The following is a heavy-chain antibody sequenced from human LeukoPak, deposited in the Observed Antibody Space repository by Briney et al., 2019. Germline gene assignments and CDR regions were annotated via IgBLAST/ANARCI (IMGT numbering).Heavy chain of an antibody. D-gene: IGHD1-14*01. CDR1: ENSFTTSW. CDR2: IYPGDSDT. V-gene: IGHV5-51*01. Sequence: GESLKISCKASENSFTTSWIGWVRQMPGRGLEWMGIIYPGDSDTRYSPSFQGQVTISADKSISTAYLQWSSLKASGTAMYYCANTRFKNLFDAFDIWGQGTMVTVSS. CDR3: ANTRFKNLFDAFDI. J-gene: IGHJ3*02.